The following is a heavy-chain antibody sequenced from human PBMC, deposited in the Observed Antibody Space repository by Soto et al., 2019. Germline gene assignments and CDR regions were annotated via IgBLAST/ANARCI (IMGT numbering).Heavy chain of an antibody. CDR1: GGSLSIVR. CDR2: FIPMFDTA. Sequence: SVKGAWKAAGGSLSIVRGGWGRQTPGQGLEWMGGFIPMFDTAHYPPKFQGRLTITADESTGTVYMELASLTSQDTAVYYCARVHGGNFEGWFDYWGQATPLTVSS. D-gene: IGHD2-21*02. V-gene: IGHV1-69*13. CDR3: ARVHGGNFEGWFDY. J-gene: IGHJ4*02.